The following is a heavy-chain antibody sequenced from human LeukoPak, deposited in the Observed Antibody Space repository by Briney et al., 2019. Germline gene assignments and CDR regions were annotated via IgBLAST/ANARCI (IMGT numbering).Heavy chain of an antibody. V-gene: IGHV3-53*05. CDR3: ARDRDWAFDY. CDR1: GFTVSSYY. Sequence: GGSLRLSCAASGFTVSSYYMSWVRQAPGKGLESVSVISNEGGTYYADSVKGRFTISRDNSKNTLSLQMNSLSTEDTAVYYCARDRDWAFDYWGQGILVTVSS. CDR2: ISNEGGT. D-gene: IGHD2-21*01. J-gene: IGHJ4*02.